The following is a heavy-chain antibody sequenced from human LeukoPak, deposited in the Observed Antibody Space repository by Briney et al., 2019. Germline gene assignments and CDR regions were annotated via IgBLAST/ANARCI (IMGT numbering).Heavy chain of an antibody. CDR3: ARDPLVVVAATGSYDI. Sequence: GGSLRLSCAASGFTFSSYWMSWVRQAPGKGLEWVANIKQDGSEKYYVDSVKGRFTISRDNAKNSLYLQMNSLRAEDTAVYYCARDPLVVVAATGSYDIWGQGTMVTASS. J-gene: IGHJ3*02. V-gene: IGHV3-7*01. CDR1: GFTFSSYW. D-gene: IGHD2-15*01. CDR2: IKQDGSEK.